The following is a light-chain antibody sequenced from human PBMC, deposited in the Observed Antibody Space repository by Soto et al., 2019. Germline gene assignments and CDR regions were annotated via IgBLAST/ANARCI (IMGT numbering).Light chain of an antibody. CDR2: GAS. Sequence: IVVTQSPVILSVSPGERATLSCKTGQSVSRNLAWYQQTPGQAPRLLIHGASTRAATIPARFSVSVSGKEFTLTISSLQSEDLANYCCQQYNTYLFTFGPGTKVDIK. CDR3: QQYNTYLFT. V-gene: IGKV3-15*01. CDR1: QSVSRN. J-gene: IGKJ3*01.